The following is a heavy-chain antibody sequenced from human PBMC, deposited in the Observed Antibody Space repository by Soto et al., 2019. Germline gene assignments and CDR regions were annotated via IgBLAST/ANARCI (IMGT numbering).Heavy chain of an antibody. Sequence: SETLSLTCTVSGGSISSSSYYWGWIRQPPGKGLEWIGSIYYSGSTYYNPSLKSRVTISVDTSKNQFSLKLSSVTAADTAVYYCAIFFGQWPPFYYYMDVWGKGTTVTVS. J-gene: IGHJ6*03. CDR2: IYYSGST. CDR1: GGSISSSSYY. V-gene: IGHV4-39*01. D-gene: IGHD6-19*01. CDR3: AIFFGQWPPFYYYMDV.